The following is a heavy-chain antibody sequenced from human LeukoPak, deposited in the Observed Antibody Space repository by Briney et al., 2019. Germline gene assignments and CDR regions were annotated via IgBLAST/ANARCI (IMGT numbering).Heavy chain of an antibody. V-gene: IGHV1-18*04. Sequence: GASVKVSFKASGYTFTSYGISWVRQAPGQGLEWMGWISAYNGNTNYAQKLQGRVTMTTDTSTSTAYMELRSLRSDDTAVYYCVLLWFGELWRHAFEIWGQGTMVTVSS. CDR2: ISAYNGNT. CDR1: GYTFTSYG. CDR3: VLLWFGELWRHAFEI. D-gene: IGHD3-10*01. J-gene: IGHJ3*02.